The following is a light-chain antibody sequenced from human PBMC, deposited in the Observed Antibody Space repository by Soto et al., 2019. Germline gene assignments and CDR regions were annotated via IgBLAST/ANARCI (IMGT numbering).Light chain of an antibody. Sequence: QSALTQPPSASGSPGQSVTISCTGTSSDVGSYNYVSWYQLHPGKAPKLMIYEVTKRPSGVPDRFSGSKSGNTASLTVSGLQAEDEADYYCSSYAGSNTVVFGGGTKLT. CDR3: SSYAGSNTVV. CDR1: SSDVGSYNY. CDR2: EVT. J-gene: IGLJ2*01. V-gene: IGLV2-8*01.